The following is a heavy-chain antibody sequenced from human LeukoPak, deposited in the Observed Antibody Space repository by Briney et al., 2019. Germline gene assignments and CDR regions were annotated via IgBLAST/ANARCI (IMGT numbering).Heavy chain of an antibody. D-gene: IGHD3-10*01. V-gene: IGHV3-7*01. J-gene: IGHJ4*02. Sequence: PGGSLKLSCVGSGFTFSSYWMTWVRQAPGKGLEWVANIKQDGGEKYYVDSVKGRFTISRDDAKNSLYLQMNSLRAEDTAVYYCARSYGSGSYYEHYFDYWSQGTLVTVSS. CDR2: IKQDGGEK. CDR1: GFTFSSYW. CDR3: ARSYGSGSYYEHYFDY.